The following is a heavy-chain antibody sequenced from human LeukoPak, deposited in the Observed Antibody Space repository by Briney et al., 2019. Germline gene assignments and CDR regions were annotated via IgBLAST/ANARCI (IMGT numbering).Heavy chain of an antibody. D-gene: IGHD2-2*01. V-gene: IGHV3-53*01. Sequence: GGSLRLSCAASGFTVSSSYMTWVRQAPGKGLEWVSITYADGYTFYADSVKGRFTISRDSSKNTLCLQMNSLRAEDTAMHYCARGLRHCDRTSCFQPFDCWGQGTLVTVSS. CDR3: ARGLRHCDRTSCFQPFDC. CDR2: TYADGYT. CDR1: GFTVSSSY. J-gene: IGHJ4*02.